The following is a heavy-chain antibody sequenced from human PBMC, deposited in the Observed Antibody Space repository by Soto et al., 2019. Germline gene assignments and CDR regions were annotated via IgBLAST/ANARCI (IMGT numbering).Heavy chain of an antibody. CDR1: GGSFSGYY. D-gene: IGHD3-3*01. CDR3: ARGGYYDFWSGYYTNYYHYGMDV. J-gene: IGHJ6*02. V-gene: IGHV4-34*01. Sequence: SETLSLTCAVYGGSFSGYYWSWISQPPGKGLEWIGEINHSGSTNYNPSLKSRVTISVDTSKNQFSLKLSSVTAADTAVYYCARGGYYDFWSGYYTNYYHYGMDVWGQGTTVTVSS. CDR2: INHSGST.